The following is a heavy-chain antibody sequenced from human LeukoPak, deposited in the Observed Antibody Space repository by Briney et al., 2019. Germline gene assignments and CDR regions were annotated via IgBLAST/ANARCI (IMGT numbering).Heavy chain of an antibody. J-gene: IGHJ5*02. CDR1: GYTFTSYG. V-gene: IGHV1-18*01. D-gene: IGHD3-3*01. CDR2: ISAYNGNT. Sequence: ASVKVSCKAPGYTFTSYGISWVRQAPGQGLEWMGWISAYNGNTNYAQKLQGRVTMTTDTSTSTAYMELRSLRSDDTAGYYCARVGAGGYDYDFWSGYLGPHWFDPWGQGTLVTVSS. CDR3: ARVGAGGYDYDFWSGYLGPHWFDP.